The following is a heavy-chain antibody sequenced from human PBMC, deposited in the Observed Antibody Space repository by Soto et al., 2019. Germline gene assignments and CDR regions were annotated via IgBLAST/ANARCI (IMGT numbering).Heavy chain of an antibody. Sequence: LTCAISGYSVSSNSAACNCIRKSPSIGLEWLGRTYYRSKWYNDYAVSVKSRITINPDTSKNQFSLQLNSVTPEDTAVYYCARDSIVVVVAAKGAFDIWGQGTVVTVSS. CDR1: GYSVSSNSAA. J-gene: IGHJ3*02. CDR3: ARDSIVVVVAAKGAFDI. D-gene: IGHD2-15*01. CDR2: TYYRSKWYN. V-gene: IGHV6-1*01.